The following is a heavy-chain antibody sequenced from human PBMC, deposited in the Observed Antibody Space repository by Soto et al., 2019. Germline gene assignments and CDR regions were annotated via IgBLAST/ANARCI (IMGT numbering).Heavy chain of an antibody. CDR3: AREVRWLQSPFDY. CDR1: GGSISSGDYY. D-gene: IGHD5-12*01. Sequence: PSETLSLTCTVSGGSISSGDYYWSWIRQPPGKGLEWIGYIYYSGSTYYNPSLKSRVTISVDTSKNQFSLKLSSVTAADTAVYYCAREVRWLQSPFDYWGQGTLVTVSS. V-gene: IGHV4-30-4*01. CDR2: IYYSGST. J-gene: IGHJ4*02.